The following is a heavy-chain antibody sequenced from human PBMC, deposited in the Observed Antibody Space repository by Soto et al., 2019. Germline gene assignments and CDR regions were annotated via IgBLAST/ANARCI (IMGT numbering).Heavy chain of an antibody. CDR1: GFTFSSYA. CDR3: AKDSVYYYDSGSYYNGYYFHF. J-gene: IGHJ4*02. D-gene: IGHD3-10*01. Sequence: PGGSLRLSCAASGFTFSSYALSWVRQAPGKGLEWVSALSGGGGSTHYADSVKGRFTISRDNSKNTLYLQMNSLRAEDTAVYYCAKDSVYYYDSGSYYNGYYFHFWGQVTLVTVSS. V-gene: IGHV3-23*01. CDR2: LSGGGGST.